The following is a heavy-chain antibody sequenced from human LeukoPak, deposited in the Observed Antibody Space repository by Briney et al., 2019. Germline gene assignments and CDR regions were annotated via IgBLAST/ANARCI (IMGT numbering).Heavy chain of an antibody. D-gene: IGHD2-15*01. CDR3: ARENYSLDY. CDR2: ITHSGST. Sequence: PSETLSLTCTGSDGSINSYYWSWIRRSPGKGLEWIAYITHSGSTVYNPSLKSRATISLDTSKKQFSLKLSSVTTADTALYYCARENYSLDYWGQGTLVTVSS. V-gene: IGHV4-59*01. J-gene: IGHJ4*02. CDR1: DGSINSYY.